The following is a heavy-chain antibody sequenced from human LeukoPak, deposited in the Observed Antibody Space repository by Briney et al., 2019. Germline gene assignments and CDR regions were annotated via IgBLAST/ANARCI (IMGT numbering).Heavy chain of an antibody. V-gene: IGHV3-23*01. Sequence: PGGSLRLSCAASEFTFSSYAMQWVRQAPGKGLEWVSGISASGGSTWYADSVKGRFTISRDNAKNSLYLQMNSLRAEDTAVYYCARDSGLDYDILTGCDYWGQGTLVTASS. D-gene: IGHD3-9*01. J-gene: IGHJ4*02. CDR2: ISASGGST. CDR1: EFTFSSYA. CDR3: ARDSGLDYDILTGCDY.